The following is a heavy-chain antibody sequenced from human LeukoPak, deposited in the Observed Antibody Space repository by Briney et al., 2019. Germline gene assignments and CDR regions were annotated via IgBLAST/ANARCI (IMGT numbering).Heavy chain of an antibody. CDR2: ISWNSGSI. Sequence: GGSLRLSCAASGFTYDDYPMLGVRHAPGEGLEWVTGISWNSGSIGYADSVKRRFTISRDNAKNSLYLQMNSLRAEDTALYYCAKDMGYDILTGLVYWGQGTLVTVSS. V-gene: IGHV3-9*01. D-gene: IGHD3-9*01. CDR1: GFTYDDYP. CDR3: AKDMGYDILTGLVY. J-gene: IGHJ4*02.